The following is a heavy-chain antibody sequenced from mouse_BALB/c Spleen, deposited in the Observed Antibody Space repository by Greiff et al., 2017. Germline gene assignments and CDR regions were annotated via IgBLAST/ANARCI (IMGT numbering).Heavy chain of an antibody. CDR3: ARAGGYYGKGTFAY. D-gene: IGHD2-1*01. Sequence: LVESGPELVKPGASVTISCKASGYTFTDYYINWVKQKPGQGLEWIGWIYPGSGNTKYNEKFKGKATLTVDTSSSTAYMQLSSLTSEDTAVYFCARAGGYYGKGTFAYWGQGTLVTVSA. CDR1: GYTFTDYY. J-gene: IGHJ3*01. V-gene: IGHV1-84*02. CDR2: IYPGSGNT.